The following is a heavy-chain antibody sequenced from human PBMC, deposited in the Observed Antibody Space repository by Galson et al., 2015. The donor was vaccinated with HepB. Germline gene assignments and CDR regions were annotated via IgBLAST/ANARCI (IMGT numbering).Heavy chain of an antibody. CDR1: GFEFAGYL. CDR2: ITETSSNI. J-gene: IGHJ4*02. Sequence: SLRLSCAASGFEFAGYLMAWVRHAPGKGLEWVSTITETSSNIYYADSVKGRFTVSRNNSKKELYLQMDNLRVEDSAIYYCGKRDYVAIGYGGPVTWVTVSS. V-gene: IGHV3-23*01. D-gene: IGHD3-10*02. CDR3: GKRDYVAIGY.